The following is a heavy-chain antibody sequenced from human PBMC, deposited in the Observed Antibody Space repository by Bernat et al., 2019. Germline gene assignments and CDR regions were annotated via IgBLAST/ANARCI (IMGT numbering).Heavy chain of an antibody. Sequence: EAQLMESGGGLVKPGGSLRLSCAASGFTFSNAWMSWVRQAPGKGLEWVGRIKSKSAGGTTDYAAPVQGRFTISRDDSKNTLYLQMNSLKTEDTAVYFCAGEPNWFDPWGQGTLVTVSS. CDR1: GFTFSNAW. V-gene: IGHV3-15*01. D-gene: IGHD1-14*01. CDR2: IKSKSAGGTT. CDR3: AGEPNWFDP. J-gene: IGHJ5*02.